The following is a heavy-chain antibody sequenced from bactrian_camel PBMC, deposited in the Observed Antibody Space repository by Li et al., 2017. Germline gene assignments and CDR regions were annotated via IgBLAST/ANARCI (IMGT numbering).Heavy chain of an antibody. D-gene: IGHD6*01. Sequence: HVQLVESGGGLVQPGGSLRLSCTASGFTFSSYGMSWIRQAPGKGLEWVSGIYATGSHTYDADSVRGRFTISRDNAKNTLYLQMNSLKTEVTAVYYCAAFRSSSRSTGTEEYNYWGQGTQVTVS. CDR3: AAFRSSSRSTGTEEYNY. CDR2: IYATGSHT. V-gene: IGHV3S6*01. J-gene: IGHJ4*01. CDR1: GFTFSSYG.